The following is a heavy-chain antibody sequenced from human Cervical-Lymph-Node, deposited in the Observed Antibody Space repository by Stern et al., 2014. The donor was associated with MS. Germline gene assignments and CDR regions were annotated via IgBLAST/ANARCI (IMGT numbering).Heavy chain of an antibody. CDR1: GFTVSRDY. CDR2: ITTVGST. J-gene: IGHJ4*02. V-gene: IGHV3-53*01. Sequence: EVQLLESGGGVIQPGGSLRLSCTASGFTVSRDYMTWVRQAPGKGLEWVSLITTVGSTFYTASVKGRFTISRDDSKTTVYLHMTSRRAEDTAMYYCARDTSSPERSDWWGQGTLVTVSS. D-gene: IGHD1-1*01. CDR3: ARDTSSPERSDW.